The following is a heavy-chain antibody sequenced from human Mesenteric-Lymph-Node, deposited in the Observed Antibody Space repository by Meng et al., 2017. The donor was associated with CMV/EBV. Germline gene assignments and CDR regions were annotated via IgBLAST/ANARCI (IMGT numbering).Heavy chain of an antibody. CDR2: IYYSGST. CDR1: GGSISSYY. CDR3: ARDSGYSSSFDY. J-gene: IGHJ4*02. D-gene: IGHD6-13*01. Sequence: ESLKISCTVSGGSISSYYWSWIRQPPGKGLEWIGYIYYSGSTNYNPSLKSRVTISVDTSRNQFSLKLSSVTAADTAVYYCARDSGYSSSFDYWGQGTLVTVSS. V-gene: IGHV4-59*01.